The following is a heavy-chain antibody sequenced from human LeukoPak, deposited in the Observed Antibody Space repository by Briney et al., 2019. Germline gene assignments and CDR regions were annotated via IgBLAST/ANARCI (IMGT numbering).Heavy chain of an antibody. V-gene: IGHV1-69*13. CDR3: ARDVTSSGWYFDY. CDR2: IIPIFGTA. CDR1: GGTFSSYA. J-gene: IGHJ4*02. D-gene: IGHD6-19*01. Sequence: GASVKVSCKASGGTFSSYAISWVRQAPGQGLEWMGGIIPIFGTANYAQKFQGRVTITADESTSTAYMELSSLRSEDTSVYYCARDVTSSGWYFDYWGQGTLVTVSS.